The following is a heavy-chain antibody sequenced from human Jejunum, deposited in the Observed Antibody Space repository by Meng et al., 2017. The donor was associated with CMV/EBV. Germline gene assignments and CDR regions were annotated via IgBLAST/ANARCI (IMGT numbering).Heavy chain of an antibody. D-gene: IGHD3-16*01. CDR1: GYTFTDYY. CDR3: AKVIMTSRPGSPLDY. Sequence: GYTFTDYYMQWVRQAPGQGLELMGWIHHITDGTHYTQKFQGRVTMTRDTSISTAYMDLTRLTSDDTAVYYCAKVIMTSRPGSPLDYWGQGTLVTVSS. V-gene: IGHV1-2*02. CDR2: IHHITDGT. J-gene: IGHJ4*02.